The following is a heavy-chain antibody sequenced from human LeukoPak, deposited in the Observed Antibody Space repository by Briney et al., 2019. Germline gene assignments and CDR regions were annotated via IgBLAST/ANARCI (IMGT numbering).Heavy chain of an antibody. V-gene: IGHV4-59*08. CDR3: ARHLGAIRGGFDS. CDR2: IFYIGGT. D-gene: IGHD1-26*01. Sequence: SETLSLTCAVSGGSISSTNWSCIRRHPGRGLEWRGFIFYIGGTTYYPSPRSRVTMSVDTSKNQSSLKLSSLTAADTAVYYCARHLGAIRGGFDSWGQGTLVTVSS. CDR1: GGSISSTN. J-gene: IGHJ4*02.